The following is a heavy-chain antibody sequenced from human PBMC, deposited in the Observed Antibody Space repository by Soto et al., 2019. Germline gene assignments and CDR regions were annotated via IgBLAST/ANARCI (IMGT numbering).Heavy chain of an antibody. Sequence: GGSLRLSCAASGFTFSSYGMHWVRQAPGKGLEWVAVISYDGSNKYYADSVKGRFTISRGNSKNTLFLQMNSLRAEDTAVYYCAKDRLKVVAATRRYYYYGMDVWGQGTTVPVSS. CDR3: AKDRLKVVAATRRYYYYGMDV. J-gene: IGHJ6*02. CDR1: GFTFSSYG. CDR2: ISYDGSNK. D-gene: IGHD2-15*01. V-gene: IGHV3-30*18.